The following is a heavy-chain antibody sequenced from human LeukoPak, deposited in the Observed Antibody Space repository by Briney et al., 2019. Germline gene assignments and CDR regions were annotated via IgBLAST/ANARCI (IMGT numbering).Heavy chain of an antibody. Sequence: PGGSLRLYCSASGFTFSSYAMSWVRQAPGKGLEWISTISGSGGSTYYAYSVKGRFTISRDNSKSTLYLQMNSLRAEDTAVYYCAKGTEPKYSSGFYYYYGMDVWGRGTTVTVSS. CDR3: AKGTEPKYSSGFYYYYGMDV. J-gene: IGHJ6*02. CDR2: ISGSGGST. D-gene: IGHD6-19*01. V-gene: IGHV3-23*01. CDR1: GFTFSSYA.